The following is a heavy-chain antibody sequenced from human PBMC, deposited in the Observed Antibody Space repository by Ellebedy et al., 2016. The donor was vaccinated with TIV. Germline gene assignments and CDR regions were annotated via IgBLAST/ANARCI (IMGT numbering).Heavy chain of an antibody. CDR3: ARERGRYGVDGMDV. D-gene: IGHD3-3*01. CDR1: GFTFSSYW. V-gene: IGHV3-7*01. J-gene: IGHJ6*01. Sequence: PGGSLRLSCAASGFTFSSYWMNWVRQAPGKGLEWVANIKQDGSEKYYVESLKGRFSISRDNAKNVLYLEMHSLRVEDTAVYYCARERGRYGVDGMDVWGRGPRSPSPQ. CDR2: IKQDGSEK.